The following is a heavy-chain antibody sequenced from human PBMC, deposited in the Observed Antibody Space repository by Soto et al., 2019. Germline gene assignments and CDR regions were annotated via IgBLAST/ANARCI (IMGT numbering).Heavy chain of an antibody. D-gene: IGHD3-3*01. CDR2: IIPIFGTA. J-gene: IGHJ6*02. Sequence: GASVKVSCKASGGTFSSYAISWVRQAPGQGLEWMGGIIPIFGTANYAQKFQGRVTITADESTSTAYMELSSLRSEDTAVYYCARDSPQTIFGVVTPRYGMDVWGQGTTVTVSS. V-gene: IGHV1-69*13. CDR1: GGTFSSYA. CDR3: ARDSPQTIFGVVTPRYGMDV.